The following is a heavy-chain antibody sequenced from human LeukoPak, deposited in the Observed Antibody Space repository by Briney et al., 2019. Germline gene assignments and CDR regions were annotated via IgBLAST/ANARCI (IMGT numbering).Heavy chain of an antibody. D-gene: IGHD5-24*01. V-gene: IGHV4-39*01. CDR2: TYYSRNT. Sequence: PSETLSLTCTVSGGSISSSGNFWGWVRQPPGRGLEWIASTYYSRNTYYNPSLKSRVTISVDTSKNQFSLKLSSVTAADTAVYYCARHEEEDGYNAKTFDYWGRGTLVTVSS. CDR3: ARHEEEDGYNAKTFDY. CDR1: GGSISSSGNF. J-gene: IGHJ4*02.